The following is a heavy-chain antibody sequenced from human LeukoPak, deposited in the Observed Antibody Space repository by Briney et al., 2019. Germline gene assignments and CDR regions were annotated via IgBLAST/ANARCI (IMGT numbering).Heavy chain of an antibody. D-gene: IGHD3-22*01. CDR2: IKQDGYEK. CDR1: GFTLSSYW. J-gene: IGHJ6*02. V-gene: IGHV3-7*01. CDR3: ARDYDSSGYYSETYYYYGMDV. Sequence: PGGSLRLSCAASGFTLSSYWMSWVRQAPGKGLEWVANIKQDGYEKYYVDAVKGRFTISRDNAKNSLYPQMNSLRAEDTAVYYCARDYDSSGYYSETYYYYGMDVWGQGTTVTVSS.